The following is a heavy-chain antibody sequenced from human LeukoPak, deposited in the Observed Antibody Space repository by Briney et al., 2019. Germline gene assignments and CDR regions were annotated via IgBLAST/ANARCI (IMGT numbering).Heavy chain of an antibody. J-gene: IGHJ4*02. V-gene: IGHV1-46*01. CDR2: MNPSGGSA. CDR1: GYTFSAYY. Sequence: ASVKVSCKASGYTFSAYYMHWVRQAPGRGLEWMGIMNPSGGSATYAQKFQGRVTMTSDTSTSTVYMELSSLKFEDAAIYYCAKIAATGSFDYWGQGTLVTVSS. D-gene: IGHD6-13*01. CDR3: AKIAATGSFDY.